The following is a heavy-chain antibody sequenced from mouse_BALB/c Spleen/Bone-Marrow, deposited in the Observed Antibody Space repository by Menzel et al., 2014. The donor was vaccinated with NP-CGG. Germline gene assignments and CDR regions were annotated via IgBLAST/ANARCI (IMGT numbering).Heavy chain of an antibody. V-gene: IGHV2-2*02. J-gene: IGHJ3*01. CDR1: GFSLTSYG. CDR2: IWSGGST. CDR3: ARNYYGSSAY. D-gene: IGHD1-1*01. Sequence: QVQLQQSGPGLVQPSQSLSITCTVSGFSLTSYGVHWVRQSPGKGLEWLGVIWSGGSTDYNAAFIFRLSISKDNSKSQVFFKMNSLQANDTAIYYCARNYYGSSAYWGQGTLVTVSA.